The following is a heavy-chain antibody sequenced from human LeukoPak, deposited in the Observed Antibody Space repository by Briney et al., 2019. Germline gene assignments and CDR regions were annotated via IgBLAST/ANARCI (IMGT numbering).Heavy chain of an antibody. CDR1: GGTFSSYA. D-gene: IGHD2-15*01. V-gene: IGHV1-69*06. J-gene: IGHJ4*02. Sequence: ASVKVSCKASGGTFSSYAISWVRQAPGQGLEWMGGIIPIFGTANYAQKFQGRVTITADKSTSTAYMELSSLRSEDTAVYCCAREVLDCSGGSCYRTFDYWGQGTLVTVSS. CDR3: AREVLDCSGGSCYRTFDY. CDR2: IIPIFGTA.